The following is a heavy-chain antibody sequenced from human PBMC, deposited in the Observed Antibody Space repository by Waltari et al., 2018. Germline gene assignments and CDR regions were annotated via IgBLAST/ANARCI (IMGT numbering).Heavy chain of an antibody. D-gene: IGHD3-22*01. V-gene: IGHV1-69*13. CDR3: ARNYYDSSGYYYGMDV. Sequence: QVQLVQSGAEVKKPGSSVKVSCKASGGTFSSYAISWVRQAPGQGLEWMGGIITIFGTANYAQRVQGRVTITADESTSTAYMELSSLRSEDTAVYYCARNYYDSSGYYYGMDVWGQGTTVTVSS. J-gene: IGHJ6*02. CDR1: GGTFSSYA. CDR2: IITIFGTA.